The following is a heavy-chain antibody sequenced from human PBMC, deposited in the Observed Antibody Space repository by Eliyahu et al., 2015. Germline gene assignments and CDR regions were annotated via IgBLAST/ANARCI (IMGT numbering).Heavy chain of an antibody. Sequence: EVQLVESGGGLVKPGRSLRLSCTASGFTFGDYAMNWFRRAPGKGLEWLGLIRSKASGGTTEYAASVKGRFTISRDDSKSIAYLQMNSLKTEDTAVYYCTRDRRVRGLIRYYYGMDVWGQGTTVTVSS. J-gene: IGHJ6*02. CDR3: TRDRRVRGLIRYYYGMDV. CDR2: IRSKASGGTT. V-gene: IGHV3-49*05. D-gene: IGHD3-10*01. CDR1: GFTFGDYA.